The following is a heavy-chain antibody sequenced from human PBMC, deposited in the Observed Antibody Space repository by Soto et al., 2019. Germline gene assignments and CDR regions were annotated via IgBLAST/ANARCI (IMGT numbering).Heavy chain of an antibody. V-gene: IGHV3-30*18. CDR1: GFTFSDFG. CDR2: ISYDGILK. J-gene: IGHJ6*02. Sequence: PWGSLRLSCSASGFTFSDFGMHWFRQAPGKGLEWVAIISYDGILKYYADSVKGRFTISRDTSKGAVYLQMNSLTPEDTAVYYCAKDFKVSGGHYGSLNYYYGMDVWGQGTTVTVSS. D-gene: IGHD3-10*01. CDR3: AKDFKVSGGHYGSLNYYYGMDV.